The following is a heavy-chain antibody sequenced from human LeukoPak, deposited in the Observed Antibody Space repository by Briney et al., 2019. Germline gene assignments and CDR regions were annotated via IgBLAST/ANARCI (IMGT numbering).Heavy chain of an antibody. CDR1: GYTFTDYF. J-gene: IGHJ4*02. V-gene: IGHV1-2*02. CDR3: ARDPGYSSPRGDY. CDR2: INPNSGGT. Sequence: ASVTVSCTAAGYTFTDYFMHWVRQAAGQGREWMGWINPNSGGTHYAQKFQGRVTMTRDTSISTAYMELSRLRSDDTAVYYCARDPGYSSPRGDYWGQGTLVTVSS. D-gene: IGHD5-18*01.